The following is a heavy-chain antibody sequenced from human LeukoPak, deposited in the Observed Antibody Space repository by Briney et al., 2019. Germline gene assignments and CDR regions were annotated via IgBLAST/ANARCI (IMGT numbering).Heavy chain of an antibody. J-gene: IGHJ3*02. D-gene: IGHD5-18*01. CDR2: ISSSSSYI. Sequence: KSGGSLRLSCAASGFTFSSYSMNWVRQAPGKGLEWVSSISSSSSYIYYADSVKGRFTISRDNAKNSLYLQMNSLRAEDTALYYCAKGYSYAYPRVSPDAFDIWGQGTMVTVSS. V-gene: IGHV3-21*04. CDR3: AKGYSYAYPRVSPDAFDI. CDR1: GFTFSSYS.